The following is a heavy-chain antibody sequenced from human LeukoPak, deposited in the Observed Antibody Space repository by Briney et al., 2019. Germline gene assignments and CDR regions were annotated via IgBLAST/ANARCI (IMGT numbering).Heavy chain of an antibody. CDR1: GFTFSSYA. D-gene: IGHD1-26*01. Sequence: PGGSLRLSCAASGFTFSSYAMSWVRQAPGKGLEWVSAISGSGGSTYYADSVNGRFTISRDNSKNTLYLQMNSLRAEDTAVYYCAAYSGSHRRDFQHWGQGTLVTVSS. J-gene: IGHJ1*01. CDR3: AAYSGSHRRDFQH. V-gene: IGHV3-23*01. CDR2: ISGSGGST.